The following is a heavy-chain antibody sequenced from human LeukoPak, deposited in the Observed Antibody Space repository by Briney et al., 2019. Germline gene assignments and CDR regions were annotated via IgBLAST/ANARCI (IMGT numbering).Heavy chain of an antibody. V-gene: IGHV1-69*13. J-gene: IGHJ6*02. CDR1: GGTFSSYA. Sequence: SVKVSCKASGGTFSSYAITWVRQAPGQGLEWMGGIIPIFGTANYAQKFQGRVTITADESTSTAFMELSSLRSEDTAVYYCARDDYGDRYYYYGMDVWGQGTTVTVSS. CDR3: ARDDYGDRYYYYGMDV. CDR2: IIPIFGTA. D-gene: IGHD4-17*01.